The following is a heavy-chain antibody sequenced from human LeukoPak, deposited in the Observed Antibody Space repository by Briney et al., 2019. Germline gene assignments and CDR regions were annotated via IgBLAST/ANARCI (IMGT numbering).Heavy chain of an antibody. Sequence: PGGSLRLSCAASGFGFSYYWMTWVRQAPGKGLEWVAGIKRDGSEKYYVDSVKGRFTISRDNAKNSLSLQMNSPRAEDTAVYFCARRSHLSFDYTGQGTLVAVSS. D-gene: IGHD2/OR15-2a*01. J-gene: IGHJ4*02. CDR1: GFGFSYYW. CDR2: IKRDGSEK. V-gene: IGHV3-7*01. CDR3: ARRSHLSFDY.